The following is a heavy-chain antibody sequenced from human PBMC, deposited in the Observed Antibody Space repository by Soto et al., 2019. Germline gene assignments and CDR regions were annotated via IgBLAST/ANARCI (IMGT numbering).Heavy chain of an antibody. J-gene: IGHJ6*02. CDR2: IWYDGSNK. CDR1: GFTFSSYG. V-gene: IGHV3-33*01. D-gene: IGHD6-6*01. CDR3: ARERAASIAAPSITEFSYGMDV. Sequence: GGSLRLSCAASGFTFSSYGMHWVRQAPGKGLEWVAVIWYDGSNKYYADSVKGRFTISRDNSKNTLYLQMNSLRAEDTAVYYCARERAASIAAPSITEFSYGMDVWGQGTTVTVS.